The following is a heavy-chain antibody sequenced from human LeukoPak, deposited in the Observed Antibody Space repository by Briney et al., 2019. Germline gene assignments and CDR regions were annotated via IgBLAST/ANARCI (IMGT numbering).Heavy chain of an antibody. CDR1: GDSISDDY. CDR2: IYYSGRT. CDR3: ARGNVDTAMGSYWYFDL. D-gene: IGHD5-18*01. V-gene: IGHV4-59*08. J-gene: IGHJ2*01. Sequence: SETLSLTCTVSGDSISDDYWSWIRQPPGKGLEWIGYIYYSGRTTYNPSLKSRVTISVDTSKNQFSLKLSSVTAADTAVYYCARGNVDTAMGSYWYFDLWGRGTLVTVSS.